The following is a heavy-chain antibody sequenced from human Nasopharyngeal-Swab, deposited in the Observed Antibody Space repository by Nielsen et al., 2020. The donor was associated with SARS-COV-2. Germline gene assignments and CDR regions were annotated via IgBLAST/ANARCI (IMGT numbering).Heavy chain of an antibody. CDR1: GGTFSSYA. Sequence: SVKVSCKASGGTFSSYAISWVRQAPGQGLEWMGGIIPIFGTANYAQKFQGRVTITADESTSTAYMELSSLRSDDTAVYYCARDAGWLQSYYYYGMDVWGQGTTVTVSS. D-gene: IGHD5-24*01. J-gene: IGHJ6*02. CDR3: ARDAGWLQSYYYYGMDV. V-gene: IGHV1-69*13. CDR2: IIPIFGTA.